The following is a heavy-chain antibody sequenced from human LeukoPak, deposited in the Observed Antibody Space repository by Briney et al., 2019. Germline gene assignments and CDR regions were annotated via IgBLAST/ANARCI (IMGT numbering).Heavy chain of an antibody. CDR3: ARPRSYGFTMIVVVPNPDAFDI. J-gene: IGHJ3*02. Sequence: ASVKVSCKASGYTFTGYHMHWVRQAPGQGLEWMGWINPNSGGTNYAQKFQGRVTMTRDTSISTAYMELSRLRSDDTAVYYCARPRSYGFTMIVVVPNPDAFDIWGQGTMVTVSS. V-gene: IGHV1-2*02. D-gene: IGHD3-22*01. CDR2: INPNSGGT. CDR1: GYTFTGYH.